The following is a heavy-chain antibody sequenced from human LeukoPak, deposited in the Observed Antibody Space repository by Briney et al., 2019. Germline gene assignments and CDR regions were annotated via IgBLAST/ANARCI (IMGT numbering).Heavy chain of an antibody. J-gene: IGHJ4*02. Sequence: GGSLRLSCAASGFTFSSYSMNWVRQAPGKGLEWVSSISSSSSYIYYADSVKGRFTISRDNAKNSLYLQMNSLRAEDTAVYYCARDLLASGILTGYYPFDYWGQGTLVTASS. CDR2: ISSSSSYI. CDR1: GFTFSSYS. D-gene: IGHD3-9*01. CDR3: ARDLLASGILTGYYPFDY. V-gene: IGHV3-21*01.